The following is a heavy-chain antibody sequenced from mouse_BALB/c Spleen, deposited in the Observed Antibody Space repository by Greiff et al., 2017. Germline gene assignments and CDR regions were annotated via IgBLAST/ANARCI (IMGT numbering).Heavy chain of an antibody. CDR3: ARGGIMIYFDY. Sequence: DVQLQESGPGLVKPSQSLSLTCSVTGYSITSGYYWNWIRQFPGNKLEWMGYISYDGSNNYNPSLKNRISITRDTSKNQFFLKLNSVTTEDTATYYCARGGIMIYFDYWGQGTTLTVSS. J-gene: IGHJ2*01. CDR2: ISYDGSN. D-gene: IGHD2-3*01. V-gene: IGHV3-6*02. CDR1: GYSITSGYY.